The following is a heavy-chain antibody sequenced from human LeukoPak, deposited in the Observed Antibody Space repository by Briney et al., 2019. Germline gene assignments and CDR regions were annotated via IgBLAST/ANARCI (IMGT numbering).Heavy chain of an antibody. CDR3: ARVASSGWYGDYYYYYGMDV. CDR1: GFTFSSYW. CDR2: IKQDGSEK. J-gene: IGHJ6*02. D-gene: IGHD6-19*01. V-gene: IGHV3-7*04. Sequence: PGGSLRLSCAASGFTFSSYWMSWVRQAPGKGLEWVANIKQDGSEKYYVDSVKGRFTISRDNAKNSLYLQMNSLRAEDTAVYYCARVASSGWYGDYYYYYGMDVWGQGTTVTVSS.